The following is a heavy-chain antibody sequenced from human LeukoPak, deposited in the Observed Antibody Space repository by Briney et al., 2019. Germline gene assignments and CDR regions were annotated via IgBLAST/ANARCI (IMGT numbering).Heavy chain of an antibody. CDR3: ARRVGSSSWFWFDP. V-gene: IGHV4-59*08. CDR1: GGSISSYY. J-gene: IGHJ5*02. CDR2: IYYSGST. D-gene: IGHD6-13*01. Sequence: LETLSLTCTVSGGSISSYYWSWIRQPPGKGLEWIGYIYYSGSTNYNPSLKSRVTISVDTSKNQFSLKLSPVTAADTAVYYCARRVGSSSWFWFDPWGQGTLVTVSS.